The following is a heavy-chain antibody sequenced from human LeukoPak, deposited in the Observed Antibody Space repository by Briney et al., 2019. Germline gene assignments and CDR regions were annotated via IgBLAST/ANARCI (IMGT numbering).Heavy chain of an antibody. CDR1: GFAFNSYW. CDR3: ARESGYPDY. J-gene: IGHJ4*02. CDR2: IDTDGSDT. Sequence: GGSLRLSCVASGFAFNSYWMHWVRQAPGKGLVWVSRIDTDGSDTTHADSVKGRFTISRDNAKNTMYLQMNSLRAEDTAVYYCARESGYPDYWGQGTLVTVSS. D-gene: IGHD3-3*01. V-gene: IGHV3-74*01.